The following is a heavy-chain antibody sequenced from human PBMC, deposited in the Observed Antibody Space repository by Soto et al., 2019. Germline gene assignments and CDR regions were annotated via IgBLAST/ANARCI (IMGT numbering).Heavy chain of an antibody. Sequence: LSLTCSVSGGSVNDGNFYWNWIRQSPAKGLEWIGYIHHSGITNYNPSLKSRVTISVDTSKNEFSLRLNSVTAADTAVYYCARGHTLGALPSHFHSWGHGTQVTVS. V-gene: IGHV4-61*01. CDR2: IHHSGIT. CDR1: GGSVNDGNFY. CDR3: ARGHTLGALPSHFHS. D-gene: IGHD3-16*02. J-gene: IGHJ5*01.